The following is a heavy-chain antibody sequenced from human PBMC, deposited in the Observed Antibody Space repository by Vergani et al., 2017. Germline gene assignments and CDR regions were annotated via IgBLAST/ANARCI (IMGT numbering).Heavy chain of an antibody. CDR1: GFTFSSYS. D-gene: IGHD2/OR15-2a*01. CDR2: ISSSSSYI. CDR3: ARDHEDNIRVDYYGMDG. Sequence: EVQLVESGGGLVKPGGSLRLSCAASGFTFSSYSMNWVRQAPGKGLEWVSSISSSSSYIYYSDSVKGRLTISRDNAKNSLYLQMNSLRAEDTAVYYCARDHEDNIRVDYYGMDGWGKGTTVAVSS. V-gene: IGHV3-21*01. J-gene: IGHJ6*04.